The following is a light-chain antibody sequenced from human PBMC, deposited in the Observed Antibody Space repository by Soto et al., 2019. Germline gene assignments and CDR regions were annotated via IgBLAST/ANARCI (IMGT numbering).Light chain of an antibody. CDR1: QSVGSSF. V-gene: IGKV3-20*01. Sequence: EIVLTQFPGTLSLSPGERATLSCRASQSVGSSFLAWYQQKPGQAPSLLLYGASIRATGIPDRFSGSGSGADFTLTISRLEPEDFAVYFCQQFETSPYTFGQGTKLEIK. CDR3: QQFETSPYT. CDR2: GAS. J-gene: IGKJ2*01.